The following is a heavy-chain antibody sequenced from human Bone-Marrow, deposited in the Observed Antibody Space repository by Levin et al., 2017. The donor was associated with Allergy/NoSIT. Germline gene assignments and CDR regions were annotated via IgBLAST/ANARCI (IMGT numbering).Heavy chain of an antibody. Sequence: GESLKISCVASGFTFSDYEMNWVRQAPGKGLEWISYISSSGSTKYYADSVKGRITISRDNSKNTLYLQVDNLRVDDTAVYFCARDLDTSELFDSWGQGTLVTVAS. D-gene: IGHD3-22*01. CDR3: ARDLDTSELFDS. CDR1: GFTFSDYE. V-gene: IGHV3-48*03. CDR2: ISSSGSTK. J-gene: IGHJ4*02.